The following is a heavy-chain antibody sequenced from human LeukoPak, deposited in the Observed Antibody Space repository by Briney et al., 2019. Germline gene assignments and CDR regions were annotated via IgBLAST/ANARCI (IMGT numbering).Heavy chain of an antibody. Sequence: PSETLSLTCAVYGGSFSGYYWSWIRQPPGEGMEWIGEINHSESTNYNPCLKSRVTISVDTSKNQFSLKLSSVTAADTAVYYCARGPYGSGSYYRWFDPWGQGTLVTVSS. J-gene: IGHJ5*02. D-gene: IGHD3-10*01. CDR2: INHSEST. V-gene: IGHV4-34*01. CDR1: GGSFSGYY. CDR3: ARGPYGSGSYYRWFDP.